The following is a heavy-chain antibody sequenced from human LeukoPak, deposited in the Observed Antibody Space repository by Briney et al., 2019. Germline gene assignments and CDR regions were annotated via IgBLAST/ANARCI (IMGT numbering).Heavy chain of an antibody. J-gene: IGHJ4*02. D-gene: IGHD2-21*02. CDR1: GFNFANHA. Sequence: GGSLRLSCAASGFNFANHAMSWVRQTTGKGLEWVSAISGGGDITYYADSVTGRFTISRDNSKDTLFLQMHSLRPGDTAVYYCVREDTPATANYWGQGTLVTISS. CDR3: VREDTPATANY. V-gene: IGHV3-23*01. CDR2: ISGGGDIT.